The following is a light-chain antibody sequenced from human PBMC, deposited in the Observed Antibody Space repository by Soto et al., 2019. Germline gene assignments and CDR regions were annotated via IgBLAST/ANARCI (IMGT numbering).Light chain of an antibody. CDR3: QSYDSSVSGWV. Sequence: QSVLTQPPSVSGAPGQRVTISCTGSRSNIGAGYDVHWYQQLPGTAPKLLIYGNTNRPSGVPDRFSGSKSATSASLAITGVQAEDEADYYCQSYDSSVSGWVFGGGTELAVL. CDR2: GNT. J-gene: IGLJ3*02. V-gene: IGLV1-40*01. CDR1: RSNIGAGYD.